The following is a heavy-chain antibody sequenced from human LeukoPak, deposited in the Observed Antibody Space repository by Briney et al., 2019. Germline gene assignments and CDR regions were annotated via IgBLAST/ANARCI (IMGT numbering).Heavy chain of an antibody. J-gene: IGHJ4*02. V-gene: IGHV4-59*11. CDR2: IYYSGST. CDR1: GGSISSHY. CDR3: ARGYSSSSVGFDY. D-gene: IGHD6-6*01. Sequence: ASETLSLTCTVSGGSISSHYWGWIRQPPGKGLEWIGYIYYSGSTNYNPSLKSRVTISVDTSKNQFSLKLSSVTAADTAVYYCARGYSSSSVGFDYWGQGTLVTVSS.